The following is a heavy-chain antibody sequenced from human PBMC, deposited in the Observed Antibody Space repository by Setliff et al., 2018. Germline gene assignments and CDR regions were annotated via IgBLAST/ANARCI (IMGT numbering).Heavy chain of an antibody. Sequence: ASETLSLTCAVSGYSISSGYYWGWIRQPPGKGLEWIGNIYHSGSTYYNPSLKSRVTISVDTSKNQFSLKLSSVTAADTAVYYCARDRRIVGARHAFDIWGQGTMVTVSS. CDR2: IYHSGST. D-gene: IGHD1-26*01. CDR3: ARDRRIVGARHAFDI. V-gene: IGHV4-38-2*02. J-gene: IGHJ3*02. CDR1: GYSISSGYY.